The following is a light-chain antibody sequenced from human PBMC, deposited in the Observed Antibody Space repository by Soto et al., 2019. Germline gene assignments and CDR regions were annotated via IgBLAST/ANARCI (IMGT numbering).Light chain of an antibody. V-gene: IGLV2-14*01. Sequence: QSALTQPASVSGSPGQSITISCTGSSSDVGAYKYVSWFQQHPGKAPKLIIYEVSNRPSGVSDRFSGSKSGNTASLTISGLQAXDEADYHCSSYTTTTAWVFGGGTKLTVL. CDR2: EVS. CDR3: SSYTTTTAWV. CDR1: SSDVGAYKY. J-gene: IGLJ3*02.